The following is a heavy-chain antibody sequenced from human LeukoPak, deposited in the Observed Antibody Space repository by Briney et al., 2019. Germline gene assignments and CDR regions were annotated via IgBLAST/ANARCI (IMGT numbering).Heavy chain of an antibody. V-gene: IGHV3-23*01. CDR3: AKSHTGYYYDSSGSDY. J-gene: IGHJ4*02. Sequence: GGSLRLSCAASGFTFSTYAMSWVRQAPGKGLEWVSAISGSGGSTYYADSVKGRFTISRDNSKNTLYLQMNSLRAEDTAVYYCAKSHTGYYYDSSGSDYWGQGTLVTVSS. CDR1: GFTFSTYA. CDR2: ISGSGGST. D-gene: IGHD3-22*01.